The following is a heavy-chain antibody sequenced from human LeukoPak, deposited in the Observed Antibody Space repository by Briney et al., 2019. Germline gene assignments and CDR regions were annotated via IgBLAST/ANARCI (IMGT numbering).Heavy chain of an antibody. CDR3: ARDSELDFWRAFDI. D-gene: IGHD3-3*01. Sequence: PSETLSLTCTVSGYSISSGYYWGWIRQPPGKGLEWIGSIYHSGSTYYNPSLKSRVTISVDTSKNQFSLKLSSVTAADTAVYYCARDSELDFWRAFDIWGQGTMVTVSS. V-gene: IGHV4-38-2*02. J-gene: IGHJ3*02. CDR1: GYSISSGYY. CDR2: IYHSGST.